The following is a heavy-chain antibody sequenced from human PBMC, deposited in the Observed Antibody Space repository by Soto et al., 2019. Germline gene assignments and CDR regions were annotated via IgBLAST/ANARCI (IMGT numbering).Heavy chain of an antibody. CDR3: GSIIGGTSVDS. J-gene: IGHJ4*02. Sequence: SETLSLTCVASGFGVRSTYICGWIRQPPGKVLEWIGSVHHDGNAYYPPSVLGRVTISVDTANNQVSLSPRSVTAEAPATYYCGSIIGGTSVDSWGQVNLVAVSS. V-gene: IGHV4-38-2*01. CDR2: VHHDGNA. CDR1: GFGVRSTYI. D-gene: IGHD3-3*02.